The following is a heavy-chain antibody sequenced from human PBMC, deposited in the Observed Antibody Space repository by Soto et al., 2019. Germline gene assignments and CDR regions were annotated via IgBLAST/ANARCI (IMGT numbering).Heavy chain of an antibody. D-gene: IGHD3-3*01. CDR3: ARGPLDLRFLEWSDAFDL. V-gene: IGHV1-18*01. CDR2: ISAHNGNT. J-gene: IGHJ3*01. Sequence: QVQLVQSGAEVKKPGASVKVSCKASGYTFTTYGISWVRQAPGQGLEWMGCISAHNGNTNYAQKLQGRVIMTTDTSTSTAYMELRSLRSDDTAVYYCARGPLDLRFLEWSDAFDLWGRGTMVTVSS. CDR1: GYTFTTYG.